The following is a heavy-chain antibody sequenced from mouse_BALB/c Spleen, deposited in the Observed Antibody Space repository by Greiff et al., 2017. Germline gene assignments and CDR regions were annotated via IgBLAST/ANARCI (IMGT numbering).Heavy chain of an antibody. CDR2: IWTGGGT. J-gene: IGHJ4*01. Sequence: QVQLKESGPGLVAPSQSLSITCTVSGFSLTSYDISWIRQPPGKGLEWLGVIWTGGGTNYNSAFMSRLSISKDNSKSQVFLKMNSLQTDDTTIYYCVRGDYDLNYCAMDYWGQGTSVTVSS. V-gene: IGHV2-9-2*01. CDR1: GFSLTSYD. CDR3: VRGDYDLNYCAMDY. D-gene: IGHD2-4*01.